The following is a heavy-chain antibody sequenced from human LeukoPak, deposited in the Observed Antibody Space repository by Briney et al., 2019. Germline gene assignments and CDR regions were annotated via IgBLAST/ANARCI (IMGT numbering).Heavy chain of an antibody. CDR1: SGSVSGYY. V-gene: IGHV4-4*07. J-gene: IGHJ4*02. CDR3: ARDALLHPFDY. D-gene: IGHD2-15*01. CDR2: IYTNGST. Sequence: SETLSLTCTVSSGSVSGYYWSWIRQPAGKGLEWIGRIYTNGSTNYNPSLKSRVTMSVDTSKNQFSLKLSSVTAADTAVYYCARDALLHPFDYWGQGTLVTVSS.